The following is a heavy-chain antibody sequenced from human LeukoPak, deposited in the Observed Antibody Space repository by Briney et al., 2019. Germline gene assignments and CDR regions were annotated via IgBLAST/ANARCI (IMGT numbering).Heavy chain of an antibody. CDR3: ARERVVSDYNWFDP. J-gene: IGHJ5*02. V-gene: IGHV4-34*01. D-gene: IGHD6-25*01. Sequence: SETLSLTCAVHGASFAGYSWSWIRQSPGKGLEWIGEVNRVGYTIYNPSHKSRVNISIDTSTTQFSLRLSSVTVADTAVYFCARERVVSDYNWFDPWGQGTLVTVSS. CDR1: GASFAGYS. CDR2: VNRVGYT.